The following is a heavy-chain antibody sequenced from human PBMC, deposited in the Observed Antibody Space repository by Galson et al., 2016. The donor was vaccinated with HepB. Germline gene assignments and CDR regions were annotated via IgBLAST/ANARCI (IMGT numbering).Heavy chain of an antibody. CDR3: AKDQGILRHFDWLTYDAFDM. Sequence: SLRLSCAVSGFTFNSYWMSWVRQAPGKGLEWVAVISTNGISQNYEDSVKGRFTVYRDNSKNTVDLQMNSLRPEDTAVYYCAKDQGILRHFDWLTYDAFDMWGQGTMVTVSS. CDR2: ISTNGISQ. CDR1: GFTFNSYW. D-gene: IGHD3-9*01. J-gene: IGHJ3*02. V-gene: IGHV3-30*18.